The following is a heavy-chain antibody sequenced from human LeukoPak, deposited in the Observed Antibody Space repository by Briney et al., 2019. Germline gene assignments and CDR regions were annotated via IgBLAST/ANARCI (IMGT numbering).Heavy chain of an antibody. V-gene: IGHV3-30-3*01. Sequence: PGGSLRLSCAASGFTFSSYAMHWVRQAPGKGLEWVAVISYDGSNKYYADSVKGRFTISRDNSKNTLYLQMNSLRAEDTAVYYCARDQDDRTSYFFDYWGQGTLVTISS. CDR3: ARDQDDRTSYFFDY. J-gene: IGHJ4*02. D-gene: IGHD2-21*01. CDR2: ISYDGSNK. CDR1: GFTFSSYA.